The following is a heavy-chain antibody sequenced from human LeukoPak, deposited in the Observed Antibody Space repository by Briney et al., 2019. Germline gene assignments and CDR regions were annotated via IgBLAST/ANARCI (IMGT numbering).Heavy chain of an antibody. CDR2: NIPIFNAA. V-gene: IGHV1-69*13. D-gene: IGHD3-22*01. CDR3: SRARTDHFDSSGSPFHY. J-gene: IGHJ4*01. CDR1: GGTFSNYA. Sequence: SVKVSCKASGGTFSNYALSWVRQAPGQGLEWMGANIPIFNAANYAQKFKGRVTITAYESTSTAYMELRSLTSEDTALYYCSRARTDHFDSSGSPFHYWGQGTLVTVSS.